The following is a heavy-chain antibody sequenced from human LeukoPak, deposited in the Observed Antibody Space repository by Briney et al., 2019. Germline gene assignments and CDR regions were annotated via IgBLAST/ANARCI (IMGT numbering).Heavy chain of an antibody. Sequence: ASVKVSCKASGYIFTTNYMHWVRQAPGQGLEWMGMINPSGGSTSYAQKFQGRVSMTRDTSTSTVYMELNSLRSEDTADYYCARGSVRGPPVPFDYWGQGTLVTVSS. CDR3: ARGSVRGPPVPFDY. CDR1: GYIFTTNY. CDR2: INPSGGST. V-gene: IGHV1-46*01. J-gene: IGHJ4*02.